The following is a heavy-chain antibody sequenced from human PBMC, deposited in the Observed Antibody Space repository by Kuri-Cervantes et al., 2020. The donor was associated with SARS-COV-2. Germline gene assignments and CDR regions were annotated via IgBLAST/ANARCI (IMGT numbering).Heavy chain of an antibody. Sequence: GESLKISCAASGFTFSSYAMSWVRQAPGKGLEWVSAISGSGGSTYCADSVKGRFTISRDNSKNTLYLQMNSLRAEDTAVYYCAKDLAYGDYAGDYWGQGTRVTVSS. CDR2: ISGSGGST. CDR3: AKDLAYGDYAGDY. J-gene: IGHJ4*02. D-gene: IGHD4-17*01. V-gene: IGHV3-23*01. CDR1: GFTFSSYA.